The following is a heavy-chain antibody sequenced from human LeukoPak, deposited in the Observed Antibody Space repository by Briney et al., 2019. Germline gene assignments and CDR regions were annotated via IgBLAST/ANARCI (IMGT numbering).Heavy chain of an antibody. V-gene: IGHV4-59*01. Sequence: SETLSLTCTVSGGSISSYHWSWIRQPPGKGLEWIGYIYYSGSTNYNPSLKSRVTISVDTSKNQFSLKLSSVTAADTAVYYCARETNGSGNRGWFDPWGQGTLVTVSS. CDR2: IYYSGST. D-gene: IGHD3-10*01. J-gene: IGHJ5*02. CDR1: GGSISSYH. CDR3: ARETNGSGNRGWFDP.